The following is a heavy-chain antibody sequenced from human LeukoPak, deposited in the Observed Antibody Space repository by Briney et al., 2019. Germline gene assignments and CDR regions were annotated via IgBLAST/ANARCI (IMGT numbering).Heavy chain of an antibody. Sequence: GGSLRLSCAASGFTFSSYWMHWVRQAPGKGLVWVSRINIDGSTTNYADSVKGRFTISRDNAKNTLYLQMNSLRAEDTAVYCCARDWARGYSSSWYYFDYWGQGTLVTVSS. D-gene: IGHD6-13*01. CDR1: GFTFSSYW. J-gene: IGHJ4*02. V-gene: IGHV3-74*01. CDR3: ARDWARGYSSSWYYFDY. CDR2: INIDGSTT.